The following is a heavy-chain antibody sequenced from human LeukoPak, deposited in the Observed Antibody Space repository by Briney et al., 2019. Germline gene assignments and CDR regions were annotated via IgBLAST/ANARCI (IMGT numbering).Heavy chain of an antibody. CDR3: TRDSRHFDS. CDR2: ISGSGHEI. CDR1: GSTISDSY. V-gene: IGHV3-11*04. J-gene: IGHJ5*01. Sequence: GPLRLSSAASGSTISDSYMTWVRQPPRRVVEWVANISGSGHEINSSDSMNGLSTISSNNTKNSYYLQMSIITEDDTALYYCTRDSRHFDSCGEGTLVSVSS.